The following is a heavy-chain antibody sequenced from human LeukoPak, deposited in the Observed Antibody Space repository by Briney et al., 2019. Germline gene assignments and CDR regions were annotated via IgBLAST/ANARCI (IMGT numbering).Heavy chain of an antibody. Sequence: SETLSLTCTVSGGSISSSSYYWGWIRQPPGKGLEWIGSIYYSGSTYYNPSLKSRVTISVDTSKNQFSLKLSSVTAADTAVYYCAREGYCSGGSCYRSYFDYGGQGTLVTVSS. V-gene: IGHV4-39*02. CDR1: GGSISSSSYY. CDR3: AREGYCSGGSCYRSYFDY. J-gene: IGHJ4*02. D-gene: IGHD2-15*01. CDR2: IYYSGST.